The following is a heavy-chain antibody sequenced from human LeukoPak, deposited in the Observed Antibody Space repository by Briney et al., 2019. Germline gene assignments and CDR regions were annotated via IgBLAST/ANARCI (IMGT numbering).Heavy chain of an antibody. CDR3: VRERGRQVIPPYFDH. D-gene: IGHD3-16*02. J-gene: IGHJ4*02. CDR2: IYSDGRT. Sequence: QPGGSLRLSCAASGFTFSNYDMNWVRQAPGKGLEWVSVIYSDGRTYYADSVKGRFTISRDNSKNTLYLQMNSLRAEDTALYYCVRERGRQVIPPYFDHWGQGTLVTVSS. V-gene: IGHV3-66*01. CDR1: GFTFSNYD.